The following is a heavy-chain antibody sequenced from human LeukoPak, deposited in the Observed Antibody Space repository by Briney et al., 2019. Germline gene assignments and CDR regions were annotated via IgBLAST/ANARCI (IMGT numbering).Heavy chain of an antibody. CDR2: IKQDGSEK. D-gene: IGHD3-10*01. CDR1: GFTFSNYW. V-gene: IGHV3-7*03. CDR3: ARDLPITMVRGVKQGWFDP. Sequence: PGGSLRLSCAASGFTFSNYWMNWVRRAPGKGLEWVANIKQDGSEKYYVDSVKGRFTISRDNAKNSPYLQMNSLRAEDTAVYYCARDLPITMVRGVKQGWFDPWGQGTLVTVPS. J-gene: IGHJ5*02.